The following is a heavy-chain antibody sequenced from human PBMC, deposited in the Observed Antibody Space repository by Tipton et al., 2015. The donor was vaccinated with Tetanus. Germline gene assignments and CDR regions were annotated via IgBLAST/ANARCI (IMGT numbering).Heavy chain of an antibody. Sequence: TLSLTCTVSGASITSDEYYWSWIRQSPGRGLESIGYVLNSGKTYYHPSLRRRVIISLDRSKSQFSLKLTSVTAADTAVYYCASFLSFGSGTYGARWGQGARVTVSS. CDR3: ASFLSFGSGTYGAR. CDR1: GASITSDEYY. J-gene: IGHJ4*02. CDR2: VLNSGKT. V-gene: IGHV4-30-4*01. D-gene: IGHD3-10*01.